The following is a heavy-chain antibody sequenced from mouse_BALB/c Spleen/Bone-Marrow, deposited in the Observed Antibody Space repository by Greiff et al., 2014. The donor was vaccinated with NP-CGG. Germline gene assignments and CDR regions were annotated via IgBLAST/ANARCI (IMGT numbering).Heavy chain of an antibody. V-gene: IGHV1-4*01. Sequence: QVQLKESGAELARPGASVKMSCEASGYTFTSYTMHWVKQRPGQGLEWIGYINPSSGYTNYNQKFKDKATLTADKSSSTAYMQLSSLTSEDSAVYYCALANWDIGGPFAYWGQGTLVTVSA. CDR3: ALANWDIGGPFAY. J-gene: IGHJ3*01. CDR2: INPSSGYT. CDR1: GYTFTSYT. D-gene: IGHD4-1*01.